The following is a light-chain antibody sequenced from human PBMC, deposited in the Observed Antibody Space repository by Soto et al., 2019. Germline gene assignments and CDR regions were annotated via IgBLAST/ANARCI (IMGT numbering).Light chain of an antibody. Sequence: EIVMTQSPATLSVSPGERATLSCRASQSVSSNLAWYQQKPGQAPRLLIYGASTRDTGIPARFSGSGSGTEFTLTFSSLQFEDFAVYSCQQYSNWPPLTFGQGTRLETK. CDR3: QQYSNWPPLT. J-gene: IGKJ5*01. V-gene: IGKV3-15*01. CDR1: QSVSSN. CDR2: GAS.